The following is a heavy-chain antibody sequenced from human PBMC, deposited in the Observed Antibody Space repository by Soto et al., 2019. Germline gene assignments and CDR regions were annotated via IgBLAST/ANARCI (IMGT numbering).Heavy chain of an antibody. CDR2: ITGSGST. J-gene: IGHJ4*02. V-gene: IGHV3-23*01. CDR3: AKDAYGVAAAGTSLDN. CDR1: GFTFSRHG. Sequence: EEQLLESGGGLVQHGGSLRLSCAASGFTFSRHGMNWVRQAPGKGLEWVSGITGSGSTYYADSVKGRFTISRDNSKNILYVEINSLRAEDTAVYYCAKDAYGVAAAGTSLDNWGQGTLVTVSS. D-gene: IGHD6-13*01.